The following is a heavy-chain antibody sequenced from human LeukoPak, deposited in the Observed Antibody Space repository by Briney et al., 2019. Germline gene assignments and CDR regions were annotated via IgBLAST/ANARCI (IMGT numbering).Heavy chain of an antibody. D-gene: IGHD2-2*01. CDR3: ARGRYCSSTSCYRHKFDY. CDR1: GGSFSGYY. V-gene: IGHV4-34*01. Sequence: SETLSLTCAVYGGSFSGYYWSWIRQPPGKGLEWIGEINHSGSTNYNPSLKSRVTISVDTSKNQFSLKLSSVTVADTAVYYCARGRYCSSTSCYRHKFDYWGQGTLVTVSS. CDR2: INHSGST. J-gene: IGHJ4*02.